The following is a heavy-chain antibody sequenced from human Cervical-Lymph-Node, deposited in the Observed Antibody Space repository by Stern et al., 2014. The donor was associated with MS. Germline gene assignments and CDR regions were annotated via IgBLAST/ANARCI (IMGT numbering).Heavy chain of an antibody. D-gene: IGHD1-14*01. CDR1: GYKFSIYW. CDR2: IYPGDSET. J-gene: IGHJ4*02. V-gene: IGHV5-51*01. CDR3: ARQTTAWASDV. Sequence: EVQLVESGAELIRPGESLKISCKGSGYKFSIYWIAWVRQMPGKGLEWMGSIYPGDSETRYGPSSQGRVTMSADKSTSTAYLQWSSLNASDTAMYFCARQTTAWASDVWGQGTLVTVSS.